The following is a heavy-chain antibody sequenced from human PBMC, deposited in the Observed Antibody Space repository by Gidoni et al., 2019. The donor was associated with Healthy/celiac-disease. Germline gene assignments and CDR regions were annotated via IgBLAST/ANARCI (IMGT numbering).Heavy chain of an antibody. Sequence: QVQLVQSGAEVKKPGASVKVSCKASGYTFTSYGISWVRQAPGQGLEWMGLISAYNGNTNYAQNLQGRVTMTTDTSTSTAYMELRSLRSDDTAMYYCARAKEFLEWFPALLARENYFDYWGQGTLVTVSS. CDR2: ISAYNGNT. CDR1: GYTFTSYG. D-gene: IGHD3-3*01. V-gene: IGHV1-18*04. J-gene: IGHJ4*02. CDR3: ARAKEFLEWFPALLARENYFDY.